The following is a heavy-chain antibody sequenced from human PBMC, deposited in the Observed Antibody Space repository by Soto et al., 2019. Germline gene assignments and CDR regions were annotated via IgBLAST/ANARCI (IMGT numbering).Heavy chain of an antibody. J-gene: IGHJ5*02. CDR3: ARDSYSSSWPNWFDP. Sequence: EASVKVSCKASGYTFTSYGISWVRQAPGQGLEWMGWISAYNGNTNYAQKLQGRVTMTTDTSTSTAYMELRSLRSDDTAVYYCARDSYSSSWPNWFDPWGQGTLVTVSS. D-gene: IGHD6-13*01. V-gene: IGHV1-18*01. CDR2: ISAYNGNT. CDR1: GYTFTSYG.